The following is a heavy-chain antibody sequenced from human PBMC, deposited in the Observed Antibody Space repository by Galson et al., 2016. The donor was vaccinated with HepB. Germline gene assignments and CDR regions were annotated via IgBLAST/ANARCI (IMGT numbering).Heavy chain of an antibody. J-gene: IGHJ4*02. CDR3: TKVGGCRSGSFYAGPGFEF. CDR1: GFTFDDYA. Sequence: SLRLSCAASGFTFDDYALHWVRQAPGKGLEWVSGTGYKSDTIGYADSVRGRFTIPRANARNSLYLQMNYLGSEDTALQYCTKVGGCRSGSFYAGPGFEFWGQGTLVTVSA. CDR2: TGYKSDTI. V-gene: IGHV3-9*01. D-gene: IGHD1-26*01.